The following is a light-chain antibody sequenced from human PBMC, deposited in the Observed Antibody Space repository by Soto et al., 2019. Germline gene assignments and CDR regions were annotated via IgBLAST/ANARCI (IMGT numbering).Light chain of an antibody. V-gene: IGKV3-15*01. Sequence: EIVMTQSPATLSVSPGERATLSCRASQSVSSNLAWYQQKPGQAPRLLIYGASTRATGFPARFSGSGSGTEFTLTISSLQSEDFAVYYCQQRRSWPPTFGGGTKVEF. CDR2: GAS. CDR1: QSVSSN. J-gene: IGKJ4*01. CDR3: QQRRSWPPT.